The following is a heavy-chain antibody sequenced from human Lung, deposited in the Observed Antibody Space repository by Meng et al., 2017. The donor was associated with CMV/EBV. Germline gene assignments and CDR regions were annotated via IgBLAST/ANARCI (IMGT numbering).Heavy chain of an antibody. Sequence: GGSLRLXXAASGFTVSSTYMSWVRQAPGKGLEWVSVIYSGGSTYYADSVKGRFTISRDNTKNTLYLQMNSLRPEDTAVYYCARDLGAWDSSSSSECWGQGTLVTVSS. J-gene: IGHJ4*01. V-gene: IGHV3-53*01. D-gene: IGHD6-6*01. CDR2: IYSGGST. CDR1: GFTVSSTY. CDR3: ARDLGAWDSSSSSEC.